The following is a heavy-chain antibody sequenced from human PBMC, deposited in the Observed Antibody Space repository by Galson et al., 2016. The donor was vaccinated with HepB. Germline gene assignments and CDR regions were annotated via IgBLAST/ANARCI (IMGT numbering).Heavy chain of an antibody. CDR2: IYHSGST. D-gene: IGHD2-2*01. CDR1: GDSISSSNW. J-gene: IGHJ5*02. CDR3: VRVKGGCSSHSCVFDP. Sequence: SETLSLTCAVSGDSISSSNWWTWVRQPPGKRPEWIGEIYHSGSTFYNPSLGSRVTISEDKSSNQFSLNLTSVTAADTAVYYCVRVKGGCSSHSCVFDPWGQGTLVTVSS. V-gene: IGHV4-4*02.